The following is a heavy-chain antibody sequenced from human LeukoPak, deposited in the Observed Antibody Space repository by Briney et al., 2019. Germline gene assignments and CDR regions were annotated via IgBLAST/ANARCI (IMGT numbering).Heavy chain of an antibody. CDR3: ARGYYDSSGYYSLDY. J-gene: IGHJ4*02. CDR2: INHSGST. V-gene: IGHV4-34*01. Sequence: SETLSLTCAVYGGSSSGYYWSWIRQPPGKGLEWIGEINHSGSTNYNPSLKSRVTISVDTSKNQFSLKLSSVTAADTAVYYCARGYYDSSGYYSLDYWGQGTLVTVSS. D-gene: IGHD3-22*01. CDR1: GGSSSGYY.